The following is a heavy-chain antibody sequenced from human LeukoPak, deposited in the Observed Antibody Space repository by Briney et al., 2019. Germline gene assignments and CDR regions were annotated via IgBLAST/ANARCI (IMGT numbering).Heavy chain of an antibody. Sequence: GGSLRLSCAASGFTFSSYGMHWVRQAPGKGLEWVAFIRYDGSNKYYADSVKGRFTISRDNSKNTLYLQMNSLRAEDTAVYYCAKDFSSRSSWHLEDVDAFDIWGQGTMVTVSS. CDR2: IRYDGSNK. V-gene: IGHV3-30*02. CDR1: GFTFSSYG. D-gene: IGHD6-13*01. J-gene: IGHJ3*02. CDR3: AKDFSSRSSWHLEDVDAFDI.